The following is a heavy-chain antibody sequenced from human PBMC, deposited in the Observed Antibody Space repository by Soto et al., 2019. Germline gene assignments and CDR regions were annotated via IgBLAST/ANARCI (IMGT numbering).Heavy chain of an antibody. Sequence: QVQLVESGGGLVKPGGSLRLSCAASGFTFSDFYMNWIRQAPGKGLEWLSYISGNGRTMYYADSVKGRFTISRDKTKKSLYHEVASLRAEDSAMYYCARDGRGPSALDLLCQGTLVTVSS. CDR1: GFTFSDFY. V-gene: IGHV3-11*01. D-gene: IGHD1-26*01. J-gene: IGHJ5*02. CDR2: ISGNGRTM. CDR3: ARDGRGPSALDL.